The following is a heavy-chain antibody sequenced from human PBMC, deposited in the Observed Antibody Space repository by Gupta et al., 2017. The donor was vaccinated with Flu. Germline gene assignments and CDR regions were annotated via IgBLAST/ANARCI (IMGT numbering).Heavy chain of an antibody. Sequence: QVQLVQSGAEVKKPGASVKVSCKASGSTFTSYGISWVRQAPGHGLEWMGWISAYNGNTNYAQKLQGRVTMTTDTSTSTAYMELRSLRSDDTAVYYCARDPGTDSRYYGGNSGSYYYYGMDVWGQGTTVTVSS. CDR2: ISAYNGNT. D-gene: IGHD4-23*01. CDR1: GSTFTSYG. J-gene: IGHJ6*02. CDR3: ARDPGTDSRYYGGNSGSYYYYGMDV. V-gene: IGHV1-18*01.